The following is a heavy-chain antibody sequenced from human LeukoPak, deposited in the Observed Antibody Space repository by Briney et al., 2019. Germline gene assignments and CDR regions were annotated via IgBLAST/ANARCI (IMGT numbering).Heavy chain of an antibody. Sequence: SETLSLTCTVSGGSISSYYWSWIRQPAGKGLEWIGRIYTSGSTNYNPSLKSRVTISVDTSKNQFSLKLSSVTAADTAVYYCARERGSSSGGHYYYYYMDVWGKGTTVTISS. J-gene: IGHJ6*03. CDR2: IYTSGST. V-gene: IGHV4-4*07. CDR1: GGSISSYY. D-gene: IGHD6-13*01. CDR3: ARERGSSSGGHYYYYYMDV.